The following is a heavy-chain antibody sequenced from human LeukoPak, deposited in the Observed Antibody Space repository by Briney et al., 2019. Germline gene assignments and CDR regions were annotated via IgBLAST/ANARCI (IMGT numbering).Heavy chain of an antibody. CDR1: GFTFSSYA. J-gene: IGHJ4*02. D-gene: IGHD2-21*02. CDR3: ARALAYCGGDCYSGLDY. CDR2: ISSNVGST. V-gene: IGHV3-64*01. Sequence: GGSLRLSCAASGFTFSSYAMHWVRQAPGKGLEYVSAISSNVGSTYYANSVKGRFTISRDNSKNTLYLQMGSLRAEDMAVYYCARALAYCGGDCYSGLDYWGQGTLVTVSS.